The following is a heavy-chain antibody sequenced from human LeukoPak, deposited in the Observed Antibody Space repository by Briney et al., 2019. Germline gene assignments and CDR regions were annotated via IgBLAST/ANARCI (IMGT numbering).Heavy chain of an antibody. V-gene: IGHV4-38-2*02. CDR2: FFLKGST. CDR3: ARGRKYTSGYRVTELGSGYSDY. J-gene: IGHJ4*02. D-gene: IGHD5-18*01. Sequence: SETLSLTCTVSGYSITSAYYWGWIRQPPGKGLEWIGSFFLKGSTYYNPSLKSRVTISVDTSKNQFSLTLSSVTAANTAVYYCARGRKYTSGYRVTELGSGYSDYWGQGTLVTVSS. CDR1: GYSITSAYY.